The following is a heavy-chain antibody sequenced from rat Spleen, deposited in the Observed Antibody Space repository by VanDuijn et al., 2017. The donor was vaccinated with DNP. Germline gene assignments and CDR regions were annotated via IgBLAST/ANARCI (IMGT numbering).Heavy chain of an antibody. CDR1: GFTFSDYN. Sequence: EVHLVESGGGLVQPGRSLKLSCAASGFTFSDYNMAWVRQAPKKGLEWVATISYDGSSTYYRDSVKGRFTISRDNAKSTLYLQMDSLRSEDTATYYCASLNNYNWFAYLGQGTLVTVSS. CDR2: ISYDGSST. V-gene: IGHV5-7*01. J-gene: IGHJ3*01. D-gene: IGHD1-10*01. CDR3: ASLNNYNWFAY.